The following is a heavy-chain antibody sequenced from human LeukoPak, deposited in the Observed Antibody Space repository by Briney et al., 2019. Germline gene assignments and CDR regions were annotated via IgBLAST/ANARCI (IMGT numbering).Heavy chain of an antibody. CDR1: GYTFTGYY. D-gene: IGHD1-26*01. V-gene: IGHV1-2*06. CDR2: INPNNGGT. J-gene: IGHJ4*02. Sequence: ASVKVSCKASGYTFTGYYMHWVQQAPGKGLEWMGRINPNNGGTNYAQKFQGRVTMTRDTSISTAYMELSRLRSDDTAVYYCARGSYDYWGQGTLVTVSS. CDR3: ARGSYDY.